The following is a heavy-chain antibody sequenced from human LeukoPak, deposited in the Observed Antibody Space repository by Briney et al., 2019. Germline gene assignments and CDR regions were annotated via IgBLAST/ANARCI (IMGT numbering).Heavy chain of an antibody. CDR2: IRYDGSNK. Sequence: PGGSLRLSCAAAGFTFGTYGIHWVRQAPGMGLEWVAFIRYDGSNKYYADSVKGRFTISRDNFMNTVYLQMNSLRPEDTAVYYCAKEGYSSGWYEDYWGQGTLVTVSS. V-gene: IGHV3-30*02. J-gene: IGHJ4*02. CDR3: AKEGYSSGWYEDY. D-gene: IGHD6-19*01. CDR1: GFTFGTYG.